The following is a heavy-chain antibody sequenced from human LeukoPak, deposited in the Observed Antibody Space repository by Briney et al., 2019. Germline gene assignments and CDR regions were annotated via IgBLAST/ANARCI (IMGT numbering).Heavy chain of an antibody. Sequence: ASVKVSCKASGFTFTSYDINWVRQATGQGLEWMGWMNPNSGNTGYAQKFQGRVTMTRNTSISTAYMELSSLRSEDTAVYYCARNYDFWSGPLPGYYGMDVWGQGTTVTVSS. D-gene: IGHD3-3*01. V-gene: IGHV1-8*01. CDR2: MNPNSGNT. CDR3: ARNYDFWSGPLPGYYGMDV. CDR1: GFTFTSYD. J-gene: IGHJ6*02.